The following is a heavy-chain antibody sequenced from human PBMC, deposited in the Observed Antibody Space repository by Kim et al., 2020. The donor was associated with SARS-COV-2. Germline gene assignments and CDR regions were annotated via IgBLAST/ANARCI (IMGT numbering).Heavy chain of an antibody. CDR2: ISYDGSNK. CDR3: AKDGRAYCSSTSCYSTVDY. Sequence: GGSLRLSCAASGFTFSSYGMHWVRQAPGKGLEWVAVISYDGSNKYYADSVKGRFTISRDNSKNTLYLQMNSLRAEDTAVYYCAKDGRAYCSSTSCYSTVDYWGQGTLVTVSS. CDR1: GFTFSSYG. D-gene: IGHD2-2*01. V-gene: IGHV3-30*18. J-gene: IGHJ4*02.